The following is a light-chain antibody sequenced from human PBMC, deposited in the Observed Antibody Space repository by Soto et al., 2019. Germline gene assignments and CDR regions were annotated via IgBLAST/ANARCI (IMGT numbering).Light chain of an antibody. CDR2: AAS. CDR1: LPISNY. CDR3: QKYNSAPLT. Sequence: DIQMTQSPSSLSASVGDRVTITCRASLPISNYLAWYQQKPGKIPNLLIYAASTLQAGFPYRFSGSGSGKDLNLTISSLQSEDVEAYYCQKYNSAPLTFGGGTKLEIK. J-gene: IGKJ4*01. V-gene: IGKV1-27*01.